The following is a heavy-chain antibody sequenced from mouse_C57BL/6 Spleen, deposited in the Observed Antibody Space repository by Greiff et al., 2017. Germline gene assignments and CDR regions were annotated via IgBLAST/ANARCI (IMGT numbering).Heavy chain of an antibody. J-gene: IGHJ1*03. CDR1: GYTFTEYT. CDR2: FYPGSGSI. Sequence: QVHVKQSGAELVKPGASVKLSCKASGYTFTEYTIHWVKQRSGQGLEWIGWFYPGSGSIKYNEKFKDKATLTADKSSSTVYMELSRLTSEDSAVYFCARHEEDYGSSYGYFDVWGTGTTVTVSS. CDR3: ARHEEDYGSSYGYFDV. V-gene: IGHV1-62-2*01. D-gene: IGHD1-1*01.